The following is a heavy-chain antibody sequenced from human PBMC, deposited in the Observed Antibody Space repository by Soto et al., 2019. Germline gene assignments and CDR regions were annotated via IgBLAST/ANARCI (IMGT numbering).Heavy chain of an antibody. D-gene: IGHD2-21*02. CDR3: ARPAYCGGDCLNAFDT. CDR1: GYSCTSYW. J-gene: IGHJ3*02. V-gene: IGHV5-51*01. Sequence: PGESRRICRSGSGYSCTSYWVGWVRQMPGKGLEWMGIIYPGDSDTRYSPSFQGQVTISADKSISTAYLQWSSLKASDTAMYYCARPAYCGGDCLNAFDTWGQGTMVTVS. CDR2: IYPGDSDT.